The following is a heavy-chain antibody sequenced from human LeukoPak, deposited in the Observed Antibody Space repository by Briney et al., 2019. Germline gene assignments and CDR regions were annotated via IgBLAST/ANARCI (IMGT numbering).Heavy chain of an antibody. CDR2: INPNGGLT. V-gene: IGHV1-46*01. J-gene: IGHJ4*02. CDR1: GYIFTRYS. CDR3: ARSLVGPRILAD. Sequence: ASVKVSCKASGYIFTRYSIHWVRQAPSQGLEWMGIINPNGGLTSSAQKFQGRVTVTTDVSTTTVYMELRSLRAEDTAMYFCARSLVGPRILADWGQGTLVTVSS. D-gene: IGHD1-26*01.